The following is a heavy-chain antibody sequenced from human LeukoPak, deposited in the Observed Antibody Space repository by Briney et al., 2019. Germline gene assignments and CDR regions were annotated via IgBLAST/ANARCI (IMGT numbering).Heavy chain of an antibody. J-gene: IGHJ3*02. CDR2: IYTSGST. V-gene: IGHV4-4*07. CDR1: GGSISSYY. Sequence: SETLSLTCTVSGGSISSYYWSWIRQPAGKGLEWIGRIYTSGSTNYNPSLKSRVTMSVETSKNQFSLKLSSVTAADTAVYYCARVTYSSSSMSLDAFDIWGQGTMVTVSS. CDR3: ARVTYSSSSMSLDAFDI. D-gene: IGHD6-6*01.